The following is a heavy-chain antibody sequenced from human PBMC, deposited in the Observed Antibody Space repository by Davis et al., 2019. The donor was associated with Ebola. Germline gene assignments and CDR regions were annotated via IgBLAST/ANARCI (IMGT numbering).Heavy chain of an antibody. D-gene: IGHD5-18*01. J-gene: IGHJ6*02. Sequence: GESLKISCAASGFTFSSYDMHWVRQATGKGLEWVSAIGTAGDTYYPGSVKGRFTISRENAKNSLYLQMNSLRAEDTAVYYCARASTAMDLYYYYGMDVWGQGTTVTVSS. CDR2: IGTAGDT. V-gene: IGHV3-13*01. CDR3: ARASTAMDLYYYYGMDV. CDR1: GFTFSSYD.